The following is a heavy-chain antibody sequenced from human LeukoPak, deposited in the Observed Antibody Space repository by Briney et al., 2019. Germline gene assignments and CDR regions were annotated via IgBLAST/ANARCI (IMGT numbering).Heavy chain of an antibody. CDR3: ARESTTVTIDY. D-gene: IGHD4-17*01. J-gene: IGHJ4*02. CDR2: IYYSGST. CDR1: GGSISSGGYY. Sequence: SETLSLICTVSGGSISSGGYYWSWIRQHPGKGLEWIGYIYYSGSTYYNPSLKSRVTISVDTSKNQFSLKLSSVTAADTAVYYCARESTTVTIDYWGQGTLVTVSS. V-gene: IGHV4-31*03.